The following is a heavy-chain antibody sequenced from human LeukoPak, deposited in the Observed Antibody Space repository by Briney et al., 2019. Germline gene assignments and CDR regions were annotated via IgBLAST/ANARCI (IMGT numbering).Heavy chain of an antibody. CDR1: GYTFTSYG. CDR3: ARAYSYGDYYYYGMDV. CDR2: ISACNGNT. Sequence: ASVKVSCKASGYTFTSYGISWVRQAPGQGLEWMGWISACNGNTNYAQKLQGRVTMTTDTSTSTAYMELRSLRSDDTAVYYCARAYSYGDYYYYGMDVWGQGTTVTVSS. J-gene: IGHJ6*02. V-gene: IGHV1-18*01. D-gene: IGHD5-18*01.